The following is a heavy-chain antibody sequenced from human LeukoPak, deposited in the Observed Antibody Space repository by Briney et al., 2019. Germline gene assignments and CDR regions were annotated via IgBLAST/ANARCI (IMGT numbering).Heavy chain of an antibody. J-gene: IGHJ5*02. CDR1: GGSISSGGYY. V-gene: IGHV4-31*03. CDR2: IYYSGST. Sequence: NPSETLSLTCTVSGGSISSGGYYWSWIRQHPGKGLEWIGYIYYSGSTYYNPSLKGRVTISVDTSKNQFSLKLSSVTAADTAVYYCARVRGYCSSTSCYRLDWFDPWGQGTLVTVSS. D-gene: IGHD2-2*01. CDR3: ARVRGYCSSTSCYRLDWFDP.